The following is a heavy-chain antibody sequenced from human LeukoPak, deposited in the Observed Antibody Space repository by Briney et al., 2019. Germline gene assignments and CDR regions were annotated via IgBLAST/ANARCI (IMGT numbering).Heavy chain of an antibody. CDR2: ISGSSSYI. CDR1: GFTFSIYS. CDR3: AREGAYCGGDCYPLDY. D-gene: IGHD2-21*02. Sequence: PGGSLRLSCAASGFTFSIYSMNWVRQAPGKGLEWVSSISGSSSYIDYADSVKGRFTISRDNAKNSLYLQMNSLRAEDTAVYYCAREGAYCGGDCYPLDYWGQGTLVTVSS. J-gene: IGHJ4*02. V-gene: IGHV3-21*01.